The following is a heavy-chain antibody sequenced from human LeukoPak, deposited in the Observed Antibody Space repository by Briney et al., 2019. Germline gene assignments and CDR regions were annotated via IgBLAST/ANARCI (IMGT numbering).Heavy chain of an antibody. Sequence: GGSLRLSCAASGFTFSSYAMSWVRQAPGKGREWGSVISGSGGRTSYADSVKGRFSVSRDNSKNTLYLQMNSLRAEDTAVYFCVEGGAPSYYDGSGDAYFDYWGQGTLVTVSS. CDR1: GFTFSSYA. D-gene: IGHD3-22*01. CDR2: ISGSGGRT. J-gene: IGHJ4*02. V-gene: IGHV3-23*01. CDR3: VEGGAPSYYDGSGDAYFDY.